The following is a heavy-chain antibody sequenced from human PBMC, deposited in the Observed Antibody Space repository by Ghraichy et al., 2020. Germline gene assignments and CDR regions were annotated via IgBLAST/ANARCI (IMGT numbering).Heavy chain of an antibody. V-gene: IGHV1-46*01. CDR1: GYTFTSYY. CDR2: INPSGGST. J-gene: IGHJ4*02. CDR3: ARHARGQWFGELLWFDY. Sequence: ASVKVSCKASGYTFTSYYMHWVRQAPGQGLEWMGIINPSGGSTSYAQKFQGRVTMTRDTSTSTVYMELSSLRSEDTAVYYCARHARGQWFGELLWFDYWGQGTLVTVSS. D-gene: IGHD3-10*01.